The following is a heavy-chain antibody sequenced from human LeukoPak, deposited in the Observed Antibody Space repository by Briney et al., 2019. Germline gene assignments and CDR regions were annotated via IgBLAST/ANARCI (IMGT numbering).Heavy chain of an antibody. J-gene: IGHJ4*02. CDR3: AKGLWFGESAFDY. V-gene: IGHV3-23*01. CDR2: ISGSGGST. D-gene: IGHD3-10*01. CDR1: GFTFSSYA. Sequence: GGSLRLSCAASGFTFSSYAVSWVRQAPGKGLEWVSAISGSGGSTYYADSVKGRFTISRDNSKNTLYLQMNSLRAEDTAVYYCAKGLWFGESAFDYWGQGTLVTVSS.